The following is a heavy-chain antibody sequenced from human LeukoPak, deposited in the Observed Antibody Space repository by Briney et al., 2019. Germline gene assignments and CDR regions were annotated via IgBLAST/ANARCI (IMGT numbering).Heavy chain of an antibody. V-gene: IGHV3-33*01. D-gene: IGHD6-19*01. Sequence: PGGSLRLSCAASGFTFSSYGMHWVRQAPGKGLEWVAVIWYDGSNKYYADSVKGRFTISRDNSKNTLYLQMNSLRAEDTAVYYCARVADSSGWYYFDYWGQGTLVTVSS. CDR1: GFTFSSYG. CDR2: IWYDGSNK. J-gene: IGHJ4*02. CDR3: ARVADSSGWYYFDY.